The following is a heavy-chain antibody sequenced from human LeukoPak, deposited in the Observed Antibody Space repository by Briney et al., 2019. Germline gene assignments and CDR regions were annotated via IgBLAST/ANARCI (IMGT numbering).Heavy chain of an antibody. D-gene: IGHD6-19*01. CDR3: ARGSGYSSGWTRDWYFDL. CDR2: IYYSGST. Sequence: SETLSLTCTVSGGSISSYYWSWIRQPPGKGLEWIGYIYYSGSTNYNPSLKSRVTISVDTSNNQFSLKLSSVTAADTAVYYCARGSGYSSGWTRDWYFDLWGRGTLVTVSS. V-gene: IGHV4-59*01. CDR1: GGSISSYY. J-gene: IGHJ2*01.